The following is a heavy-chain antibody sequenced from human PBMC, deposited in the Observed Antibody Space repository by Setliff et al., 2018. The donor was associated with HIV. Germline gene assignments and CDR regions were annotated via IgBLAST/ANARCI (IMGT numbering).Heavy chain of an antibody. J-gene: IGHJ4*02. D-gene: IGHD3-22*01. CDR2: ISPSGTYI. Sequence: GGSLRLSCAASGFTFFSYAMSWVRQAPGKGLEWVSFISPSGTYIHYADSLKGRFTISRDNAKNSLYLQMNSLRAEDTAVYYCARDPPWNYDSSGYPYYFDYWGQGTLVTVSS. CDR1: GFTFFSYA. V-gene: IGHV3-21*01. CDR3: ARDPPWNYDSSGYPYYFDY.